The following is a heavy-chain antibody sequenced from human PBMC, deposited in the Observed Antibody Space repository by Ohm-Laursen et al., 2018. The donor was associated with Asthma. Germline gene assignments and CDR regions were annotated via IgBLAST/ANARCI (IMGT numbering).Heavy chain of an antibody. Sequence: TLSLTCTLSGASFSTYYWGWIRQPPGKGLEWIGYIYSTGSTNYNPSLESRVTISIDTSTNQFSLKLSPVTAADTAVYYCARDHSSGYSFSFDYWGQGILVTVSS. CDR2: IYSTGST. CDR3: ARDHSSGYSFSFDY. D-gene: IGHD3-22*01. CDR1: GASFSTYY. V-gene: IGHV4-59*01. J-gene: IGHJ4*02.